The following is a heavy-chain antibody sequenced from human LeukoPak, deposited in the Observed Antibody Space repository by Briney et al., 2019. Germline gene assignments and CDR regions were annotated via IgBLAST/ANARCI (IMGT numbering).Heavy chain of an antibody. J-gene: IGHJ3*02. V-gene: IGHV3-66*01. CDR2: IDHGGAT. D-gene: IGHD2-15*01. CDR3: ARGGVRGGFDI. Sequence: GGSLRLSCAASGFAFSNTYLNWGRQAPGKGLEWVSIIDHGGATFYTDSVKGRFSISRDNSKNALYLQINNVRTEDTAVYFCARGGVRGGFDIWGQGTMVAVSS. CDR1: GFAFSNTY.